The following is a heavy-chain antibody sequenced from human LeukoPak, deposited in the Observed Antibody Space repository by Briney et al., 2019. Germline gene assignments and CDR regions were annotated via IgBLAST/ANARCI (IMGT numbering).Heavy chain of an antibody. D-gene: IGHD6-13*01. V-gene: IGHV4-38-2*02. CDR3: ARVQPYFFDY. J-gene: IGHJ4*02. CDR2: IYHSGST. Sequence: PSETLSLTCTVSGYSIGSGYYWGWIRQPPGKGLEWIGSIYHSGSTYYNPSLKSRVTISVDTSKNQFSLKLSSVTAADTAVYYCARVQPYFFDYWGQGTLVTVSS. CDR1: GYSIGSGYY.